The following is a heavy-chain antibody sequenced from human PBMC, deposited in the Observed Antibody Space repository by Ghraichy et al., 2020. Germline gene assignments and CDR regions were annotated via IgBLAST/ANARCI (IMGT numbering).Heavy chain of an antibody. CDR1: GFTFSSYA. CDR3: AKAHGSGYDLHY. D-gene: IGHD5-12*01. J-gene: IGHJ4*02. CDR2: ISGSGGST. V-gene: IGHV3-23*01. Sequence: GGSLRLSCAASGFTFSSYAMSWVRQAPGKGLEWVSTISGSGGSTYYADSVKGRFTISRDNSKNTLYLQMNSLRAEDTAVYYCAKAHGSGYDLHYWGQGTLVTVSS.